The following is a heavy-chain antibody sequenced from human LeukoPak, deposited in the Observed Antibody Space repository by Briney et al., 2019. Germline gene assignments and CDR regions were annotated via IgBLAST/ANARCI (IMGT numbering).Heavy chain of an antibody. CDR3: ARSYSSGWGGEGY. V-gene: IGHV3-30-3*01. D-gene: IGHD6-19*01. CDR1: GFTFSNYA. J-gene: IGHJ4*02. CDR2: ISYDGSNK. Sequence: PGRSLRLSCAASGFTFSNYAMHWVRQAPGKGLEWVAVISYDGSNKYYADSVKGRFTISRDNSKNTLYLQMNSLRADDTAVYYCARSYSSGWGGEGYWGQGTLVTVSS.